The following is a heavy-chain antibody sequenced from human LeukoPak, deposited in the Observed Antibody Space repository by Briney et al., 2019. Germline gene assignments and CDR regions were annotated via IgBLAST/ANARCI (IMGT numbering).Heavy chain of an antibody. CDR2: IRYDGSNK. CDR3: AKDRYCSSTGCYSAFDY. Sequence: GGSLRLSCAASGFTFSSYGMHWVRQAPGKGLEWVAFIRYDGSNKYYADSVKGRFTISRDNSKNTLYLQMNSLRAEDTAVYYCAKDRYCSSTGCYSAFDYWGQGTLVTVSS. J-gene: IGHJ4*02. D-gene: IGHD2-2*01. V-gene: IGHV3-30*02. CDR1: GFTFSSYG.